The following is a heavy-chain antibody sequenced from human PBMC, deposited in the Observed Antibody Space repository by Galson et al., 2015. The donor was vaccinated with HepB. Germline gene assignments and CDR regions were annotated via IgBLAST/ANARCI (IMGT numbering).Heavy chain of an antibody. Sequence: SVKVSCKASGGTFSSYAISWVRQAPGQGLEWMGGIIPIFGTANYAQEFQGRVTITADESTSTAYMELSSLRSEDTAVYYCARDSPNSGSQNDYWGQGTLVTVSS. D-gene: IGHD3-10*01. CDR2: IIPIFGTA. J-gene: IGHJ4*02. V-gene: IGHV1-69*13. CDR1: GGTFSSYA. CDR3: ARDSPNSGSQNDY.